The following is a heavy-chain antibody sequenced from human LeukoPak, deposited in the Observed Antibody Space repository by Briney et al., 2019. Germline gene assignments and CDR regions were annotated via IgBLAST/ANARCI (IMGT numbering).Heavy chain of an antibody. V-gene: IGHV3-21*01. J-gene: IGHJ4*02. CDR3: ARASSLYSYGPW. Sequence: GGSLRLSCAASGFPFSSYSMNWVRQAPGKGLEWVSSISSSSSYIYYADSVKGRFTFSRDNAKNSLYLQMNSLRAEDTAVYYCARASSLYSYGPWWGQGTLVTVSS. CDR2: ISSSSSYI. CDR1: GFPFSSYS. D-gene: IGHD5-18*01.